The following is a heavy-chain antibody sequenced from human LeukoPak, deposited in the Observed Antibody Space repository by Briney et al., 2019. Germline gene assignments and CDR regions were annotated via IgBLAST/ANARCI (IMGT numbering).Heavy chain of an antibody. Sequence: KTSETLSLTCTVSGGSIRSSYYYWGWIRQPPGKGLEWIGSIYDSGSTYYNPSLKSRVTISVDTSKNQFSLKLNSVTAADTAVYYCARSSSSREGDYWGQGTLVTVSS. CDR2: IYDSGST. CDR3: ARSSSSREGDY. D-gene: IGHD6-6*01. V-gene: IGHV4-39*01. CDR1: GGSIRSSYYY. J-gene: IGHJ4*02.